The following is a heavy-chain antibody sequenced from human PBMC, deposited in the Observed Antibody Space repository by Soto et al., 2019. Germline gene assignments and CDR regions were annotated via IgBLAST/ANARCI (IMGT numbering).Heavy chain of an antibody. CDR1: GDSISRGAYS. D-gene: IGHD3-22*01. CDR2: IYHSGST. V-gene: IGHV4-30-2*01. CDR3: ARSAYYYDSSGPWFDP. Sequence: PSETLSLTCAVSGDSISRGAYSWCWIRQPPGKGLEWIGYIYHSGSTYYNPSLKSRVTISVDRSKNQFSLKLSSVTAADTAVYYCARSAYYYDSSGPWFDPWGQGTLVTVSS. J-gene: IGHJ5*02.